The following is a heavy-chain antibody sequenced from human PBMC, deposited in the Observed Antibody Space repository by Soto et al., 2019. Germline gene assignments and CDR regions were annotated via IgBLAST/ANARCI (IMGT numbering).Heavy chain of an antibody. Sequence: PSETLSLTCTVSGASISSYYWSWIRQPPGKGLEWIGYIYYSGSTNYNPSLKSRVTISVDTSKNQFSLKLSSVTAADTAVYYCARQVPAAIRLGWFDPWGQGTLVTVSS. J-gene: IGHJ5*02. V-gene: IGHV4-59*08. CDR1: GASISSYY. CDR2: IYYSGST. CDR3: ARQVPAAIRLGWFDP. D-gene: IGHD2-2*02.